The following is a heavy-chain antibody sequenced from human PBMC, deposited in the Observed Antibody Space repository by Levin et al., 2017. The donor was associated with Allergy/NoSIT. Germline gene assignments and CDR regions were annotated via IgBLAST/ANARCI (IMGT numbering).Heavy chain of an antibody. CDR3: VRGPSCGGGSCSPVYLYYFDY. CDR2: TRNKDRSYTT. Sequence: HAGGSLRLSCAASGFTFSNHYMDWVRQAPGKGLEWVGRTRNKDRSYTTEYAASVKGRFTISRDDSKNSLYLQMSSLNADDTAVYFCVRGPSCGGGSCSPVYLYYFDYWGQGTLVTVSS. CDR1: GFTFSNHY. J-gene: IGHJ4*02. V-gene: IGHV3-72*01. D-gene: IGHD2-15*01.